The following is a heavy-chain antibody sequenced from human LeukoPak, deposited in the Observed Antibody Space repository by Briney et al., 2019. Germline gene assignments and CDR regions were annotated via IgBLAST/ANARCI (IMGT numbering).Heavy chain of an antibody. Sequence: ASVKVSCKASGYTFTSYDINWVRQATGQGLEWMGWMNPNSGNTGYAQKFQGRVTNTRNTSISTAYMELSSLRSENTAVYYCARSGGYSGYDFDYWGQGTLVTVSS. V-gene: IGHV1-8*03. J-gene: IGHJ4*02. CDR2: MNPNSGNT. CDR1: GYTFTSYD. CDR3: ARSGGYSGYDFDY. D-gene: IGHD5-12*01.